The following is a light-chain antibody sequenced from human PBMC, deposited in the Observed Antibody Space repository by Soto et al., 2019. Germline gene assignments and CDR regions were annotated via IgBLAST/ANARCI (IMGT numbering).Light chain of an antibody. CDR3: CSYAGSYTHV. CDR2: DVS. CDR1: SSDVGGYNY. J-gene: IGLJ1*01. V-gene: IGLV2-11*01. Sequence: QSALTQPRSVSGSPGQSVTISCTGTSSDVGGYNYVSWYQQPPGKAPKLMMYDVSKRPSGIPVRFSGSKSSTTASLTSYWLQAEDEADYCCCSYAGSYTHVFGTGTKLTVL.